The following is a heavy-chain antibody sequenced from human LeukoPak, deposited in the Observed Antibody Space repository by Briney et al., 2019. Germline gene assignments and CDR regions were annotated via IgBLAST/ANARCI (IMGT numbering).Heavy chain of an antibody. CDR3: ARVLGYCSGGSCYAGYFDY. J-gene: IGHJ4*02. V-gene: IGHV3-21*01. D-gene: IGHD2-15*01. CDR1: GFTFSSYS. CDR2: ISSSSSYI. Sequence: GGSLRLSCAASGFTFSSYSMNWVRQAPGKGLEWVSSISSSSSYIYYADSVKGRFTISRDNAKNSLYLQMNSLRAEDTAVYYCARVLGYCSGGSCYAGYFDYWGQGTLVTVSS.